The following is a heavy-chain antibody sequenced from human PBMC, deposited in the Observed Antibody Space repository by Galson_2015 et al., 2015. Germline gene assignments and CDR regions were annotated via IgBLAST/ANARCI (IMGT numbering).Heavy chain of an antibody. CDR2: ISGSGGST. V-gene: IGHV3-23*01. D-gene: IGHD3-22*01. J-gene: IGHJ4*02. CDR1: GFTFSSYA. CDR3: AKENYNYYDSSGYKYYFDY. Sequence: SLRLSCAASGFTFSSYAMSWVRQAPGKGLEWVSAISGSGGSTYYADSVKGRFTISRDNSKNTLYLQMNSLRAEDTAVYYCAKENYNYYDSSGYKYYFDYWGQGTLVTVSS.